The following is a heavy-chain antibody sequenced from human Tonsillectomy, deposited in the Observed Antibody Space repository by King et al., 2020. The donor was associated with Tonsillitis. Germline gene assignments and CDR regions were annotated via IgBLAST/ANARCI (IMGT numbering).Heavy chain of an antibody. D-gene: IGHD2-15*01. J-gene: IGHJ5*02. Sequence: VQLQQWGAGLLKPSETLSLTCAVYGGSFSGYYWSWLRQPPGKGLEWIGEINHSGSTNYNPSLKSRVTVSVDTSKNQFSLKLSSVTAADTAVYYCASRGYCSGGSCRRFDHWGQGTLVTVSS. CDR2: INHSGST. V-gene: IGHV4-34*01. CDR3: ASRGYCSGGSCRRFDH. CDR1: GGSFSGYY.